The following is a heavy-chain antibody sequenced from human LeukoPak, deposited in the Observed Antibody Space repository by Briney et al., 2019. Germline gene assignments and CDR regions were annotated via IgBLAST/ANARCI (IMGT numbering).Heavy chain of an antibody. Sequence: PGGSLRLSCAASGFTFNSYSMNWVRQAPGKGLEWVSYISSSSSIIYYADSVKGRFTISRDNAKNSLYLQMNSLRAEDTAVYYCARDSSYYGSGSFSDWGQGTLVTVSS. V-gene: IGHV3-48*01. J-gene: IGHJ4*02. CDR2: ISSSSSII. CDR3: ARDSSYYGSGSFSD. CDR1: GFTFNSYS. D-gene: IGHD3-10*01.